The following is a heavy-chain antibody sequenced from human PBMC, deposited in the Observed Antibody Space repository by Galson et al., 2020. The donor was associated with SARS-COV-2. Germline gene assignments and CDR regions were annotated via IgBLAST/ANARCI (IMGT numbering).Heavy chain of an antibody. CDR3: ARHTVTTLADI. D-gene: IGHD4-17*01. CDR2: IYWDDDK. J-gene: IGHJ3*02. CDR1: GFSLSTSGVG. Sequence: SGPTLVKPIQTLTPTCTFSGFSLSTSGVGVGWIRQPPGKALEWLALIYWDDDKRYSPSLKSRLTITKDTSKNQVVLTMTNMDPVDTATYYCARHTVTTLADIWGQGTMVTVAS. V-gene: IGHV2-5*02.